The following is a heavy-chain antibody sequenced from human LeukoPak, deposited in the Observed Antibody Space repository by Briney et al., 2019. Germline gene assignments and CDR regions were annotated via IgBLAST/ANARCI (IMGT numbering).Heavy chain of an antibody. CDR2: IIGNGFST. Sequence: HPGGSLRLSCAASGFTFSTYAITWVRQAPGKGLEWVATIIGNGFSTYYADSVNGRFIISRDNSQNSLFLQMNSLRAEDTAIYYCAKGRRDGYNYPLFDHWGHGALVTVSS. D-gene: IGHD5-24*01. V-gene: IGHV3-23*01. CDR3: AKGRRDGYNYPLFDH. CDR1: GFTFSTYA. J-gene: IGHJ4*01.